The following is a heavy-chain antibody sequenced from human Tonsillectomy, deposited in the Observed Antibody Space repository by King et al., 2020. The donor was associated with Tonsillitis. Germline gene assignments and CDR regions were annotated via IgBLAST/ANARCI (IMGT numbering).Heavy chain of an antibody. CDR1: GFTFSNYS. J-gene: IGHJ6*02. CDR3: VREVTASPLWDYYYGMDV. CDR2: ISSSSSYI. V-gene: IGHV3-21*01. D-gene: IGHD2-21*02. Sequence: VQLVESGGGLVKPGGSLRLSCAASGFTFSNYSMNWVRQAPGKGLEWVSSISSSSSYIYYGDSVKGRFTISRDNAKNSLYLQMSSLRAEDTAVYYCVREVTASPLWDYYYGMDVWGQGTTVTVSS.